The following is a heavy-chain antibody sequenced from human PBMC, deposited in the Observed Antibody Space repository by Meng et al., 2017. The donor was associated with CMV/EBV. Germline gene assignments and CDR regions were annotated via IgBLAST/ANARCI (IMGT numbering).Heavy chain of an antibody. CDR1: GFTFSSYE. CDR2: ISSSGSTI. D-gene: IGHD2-2*01. CDR3: ARDGPIVVVRGHYGMDV. V-gene: IGHV3-48*03. Sequence: GGSLRLSCAASGFTFSSYEMNWVRQAPGKGLEWVSYISSSGSTIYYADSVKGRFTTSRDNAKNSLYLQMNSLRAEDTAVYYCARDGPIVVVRGHYGMDVWGQGTTVTVS. J-gene: IGHJ6*02.